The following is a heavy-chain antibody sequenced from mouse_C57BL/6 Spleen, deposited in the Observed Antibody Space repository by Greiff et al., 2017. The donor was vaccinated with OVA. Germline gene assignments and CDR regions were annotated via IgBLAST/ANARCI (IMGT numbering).Heavy chain of an antibody. D-gene: IGHD1-1*01. V-gene: IGHV1-39*01. CDR1: GYSFTDYN. CDR3: ARSRFITTVVATPDYYFDY. Sequence: VQLQQSGPELVKPGASVKISCKASGYSFTDYNMNWVKQSNGKSLEWIGVINPNYGTTSYNQKFKGKATLTVDQSSSTAYMQLNSLKSEDSAVYYCARSRFITTVVATPDYYFDYWGQGTTLTVSS. J-gene: IGHJ2*01. CDR2: INPNYGTT.